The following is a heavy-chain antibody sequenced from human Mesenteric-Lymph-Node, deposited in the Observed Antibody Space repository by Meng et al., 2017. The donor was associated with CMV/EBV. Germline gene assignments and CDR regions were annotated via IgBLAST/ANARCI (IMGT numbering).Heavy chain of an antibody. CDR2: ISPDNGGS. Sequence: CKASGYIFTDYYIHWVRQAPGQGLGWMGRISPDNGGSNRAEKFRGRMTLTRDTSTSVAYMELSSLTSDDTAIYYCAREVGNGGYFDHWGQGALVTVSS. CDR3: AREVGNGGYFDH. CDR1: GYIFTDYY. D-gene: IGHD7-27*01. J-gene: IGHJ4*02. V-gene: IGHV1/OR15-1*04.